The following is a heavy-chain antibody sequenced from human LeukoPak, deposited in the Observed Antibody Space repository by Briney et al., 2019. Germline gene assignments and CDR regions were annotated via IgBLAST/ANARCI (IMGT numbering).Heavy chain of an antibody. Sequence: SETLSLTCTVSGASISSSSYYWGWIRQPPGKGLEWIGNIYYSGCTYYNPSLKGRLTISVDTSKNQFSLRLSSVTAADTAVYYCARGELRYSINYWGQGTLVTVSS. V-gene: IGHV4-39*07. CDR2: IYYSGCT. D-gene: IGHD3-9*01. CDR1: GASISSSSYY. J-gene: IGHJ4*02. CDR3: ARGELRYSINY.